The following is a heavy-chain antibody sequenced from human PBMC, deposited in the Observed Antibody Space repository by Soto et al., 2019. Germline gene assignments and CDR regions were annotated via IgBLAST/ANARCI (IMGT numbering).Heavy chain of an antibody. D-gene: IGHD3-16*01. V-gene: IGHV3-30-3*01. CDR3: AGEGTYYDRGENDPFDI. CDR1: GFTFSSYA. Sequence: QVQLVESGGGVVQPGRSLRLSCAASGFTFSSYAMHWVRQAPGKGLEWVAVISYDGFIKHYADSVKGRLTISRDNSKNTLYLQVNSLRAEDTAVYYCAGEGTYYDRGENDPFDIWGQGTMVTVSS. J-gene: IGHJ3*02. CDR2: ISYDGFIK.